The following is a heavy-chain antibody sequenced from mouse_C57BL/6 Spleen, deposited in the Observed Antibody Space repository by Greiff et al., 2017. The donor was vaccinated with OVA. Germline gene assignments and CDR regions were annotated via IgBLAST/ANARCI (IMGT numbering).Heavy chain of an antibody. CDR2: IDPETGGT. CDR1: GYTFTDYE. Sequence: VQLQQSGAELARPGASVTLSCKASGYTFTDYEMHWVKQTPVHGLEWIGAIDPETGGTANNQKFKGKAIRTADKSSSTAYMELRSLPSEDSAVYYCTRGGLIVTTSLDYWGQGTTLTVSS. V-gene: IGHV1-15*01. CDR3: TRGGLIVTTSLDY. J-gene: IGHJ2*01. D-gene: IGHD2-12*01.